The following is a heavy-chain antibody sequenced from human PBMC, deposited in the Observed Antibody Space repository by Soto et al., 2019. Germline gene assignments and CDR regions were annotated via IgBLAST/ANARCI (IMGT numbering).Heavy chain of an antibody. CDR3: AVDTTMGGPNWFDP. CDR1: GGSISRGAYY. Sequence: QVQLQESGPGLVKPSQTLSLTCTVSGGSISRGAYYWSWLRQHPGEGLEWIGNIYYSGGTSYNPSLKSRVTISVDTSKNQFFLKLSSVTAADTAVYYCAVDTTMGGPNWFDPWGQGTLVTVSS. CDR2: IYYSGGT. J-gene: IGHJ5*02. D-gene: IGHD5-18*01. V-gene: IGHV4-31*03.